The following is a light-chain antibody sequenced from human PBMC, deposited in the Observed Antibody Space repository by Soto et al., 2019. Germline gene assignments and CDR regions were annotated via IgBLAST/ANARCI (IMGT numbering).Light chain of an antibody. Sequence: EIVMTQSPATLSVSPGERVTLSCRASQSVSSSLAWYQQRPGQAPRLLIYGASTRATGIPARFSGSGSGTELTLTISSLQSEDFEVYSCQQYNNWPPITFGQGTRLEIK. CDR3: QQYNNWPPIT. CDR1: QSVSSS. CDR2: GAS. J-gene: IGKJ5*01. V-gene: IGKV3-15*01.